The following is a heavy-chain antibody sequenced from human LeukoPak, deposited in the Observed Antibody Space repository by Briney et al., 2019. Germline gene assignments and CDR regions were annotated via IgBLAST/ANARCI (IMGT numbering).Heavy chain of an antibody. CDR1: GGSFSGYY. V-gene: IGHV4-34*01. J-gene: IGHJ4*02. Sequence: PSETLSFTCAVYGGSFSGYYWSWIRQPPGKGLEWIGEINHSGSTNYNPSLKSRVTISVDTSKNQFSLKLSSVTAADTAVYYCARGYGPIAAAGTSLGYWGQGTLVTVSS. CDR3: ARGYGPIAAAGTSLGY. CDR2: INHSGST. D-gene: IGHD6-13*01.